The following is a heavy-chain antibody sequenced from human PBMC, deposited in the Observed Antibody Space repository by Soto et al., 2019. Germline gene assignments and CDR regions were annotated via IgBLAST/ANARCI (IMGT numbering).Heavy chain of an antibody. V-gene: IGHV1-8*01. CDR1: GYTFTSYD. D-gene: IGHD5-18*01. CDR3: AIGDGYSYGLVDY. Sequence: QVQLVQSGAEVKKPGASVKVSCKASGYTFTSYDINWVRQATGQGLEWMGWMNPNSGNTGYAQKFQARVTMTRNTSISTADMELSSLTSQDTAVYYCAIGDGYSYGLVDYWGQGTLVTVSS. J-gene: IGHJ4*02. CDR2: MNPNSGNT.